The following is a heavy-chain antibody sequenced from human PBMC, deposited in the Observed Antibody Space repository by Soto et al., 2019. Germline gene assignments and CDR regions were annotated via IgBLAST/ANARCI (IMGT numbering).Heavy chain of an antibody. CDR2: IYYSGST. Sequence: SETLSLTCTVSGGSVSSGSYYWSWIRQPPGKGLEWIGYIYYSGSTNYNPSLKSRVTISVDTSKNQFSLKLSSVTAADTAVYYCASWGSYYDSSGYYGYFDYWGQGTLVTVS. CDR3: ASWGSYYDSSGYYGYFDY. D-gene: IGHD3-22*01. V-gene: IGHV4-61*01. CDR1: GGSVSSGSYY. J-gene: IGHJ4*02.